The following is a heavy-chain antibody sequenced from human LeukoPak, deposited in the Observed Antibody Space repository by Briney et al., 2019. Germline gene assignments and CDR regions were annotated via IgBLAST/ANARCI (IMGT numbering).Heavy chain of an antibody. V-gene: IGHV4-39*01. Sequence: SETLSLTCTVSGGSISSGSYYWAWIRQPPGKGLEWIATVSYTGSTYYNPSLKGRVTISVDTSKNQFSLKLSSVTAADTAVYYCARVKGQRGYSGYAGLGWFDPWGQGTLVTVSS. CDR2: VSYTGST. D-gene: IGHD5-12*01. CDR3: ARVKGQRGYSGYAGLGWFDP. CDR1: GGSISSGSYY. J-gene: IGHJ5*02.